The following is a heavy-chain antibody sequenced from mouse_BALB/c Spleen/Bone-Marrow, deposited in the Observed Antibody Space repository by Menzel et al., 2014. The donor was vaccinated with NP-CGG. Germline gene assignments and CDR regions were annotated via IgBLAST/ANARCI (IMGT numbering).Heavy chain of an antibody. D-gene: IGHD4-1*01. J-gene: IGHJ2*01. Sequence: EVQLQQSGAGLVRPGASVKLSCTASGFNIKDTYMHWVKQRPEQGLEWIGWIDPANDNTKYDPKFQGTATITADTSSNTAYLQLSSVTSEDTAVYYCASLTGTFDYWGQGTTLAVSS. V-gene: IGHV14-3*02. CDR3: ASLTGTFDY. CDR2: IDPANDNT. CDR1: GFNIKDTY.